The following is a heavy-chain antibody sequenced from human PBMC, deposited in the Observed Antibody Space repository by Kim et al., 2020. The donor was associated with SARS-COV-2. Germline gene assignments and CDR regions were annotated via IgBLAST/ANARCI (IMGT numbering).Heavy chain of an antibody. D-gene: IGHD3-10*01. CDR3: AGWFGDDWFDP. J-gene: IGHJ5*02. CDR1: GFTFSSYG. CDR2: ISYDGSNK. V-gene: IGHV3-30*03. Sequence: GGSLRLSCAASGFTFSSYGMHWVRQAPGKGLEWVAVISYDGSNKYYADSVKGRFTISRDNSKNTLYLQMNSLRAEDTAVYYCAGWFGDDWFDPWGQGTLVTVSS.